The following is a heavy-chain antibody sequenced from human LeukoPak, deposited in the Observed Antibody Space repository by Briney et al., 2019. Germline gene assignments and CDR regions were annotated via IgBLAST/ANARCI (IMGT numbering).Heavy chain of an antibody. D-gene: IGHD6-19*01. Sequence: GGSLRLSCAASGFTFSSYGMHWVRQAPGKGLEWVAVIWYDGSNKYYADPVKGRFTISRDNSKNTLYLQMNSLRAEDTAVYYCARSGIAVAGRYFGYWGQGTLVTVSS. CDR1: GFTFSSYG. J-gene: IGHJ4*02. V-gene: IGHV3-33*01. CDR2: IWYDGSNK. CDR3: ARSGIAVAGRYFGY.